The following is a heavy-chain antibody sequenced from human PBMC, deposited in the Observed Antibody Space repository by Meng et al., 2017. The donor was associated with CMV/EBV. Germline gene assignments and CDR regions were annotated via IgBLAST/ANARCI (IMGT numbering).Heavy chain of an antibody. D-gene: IGHD6-13*01. CDR1: GGSISSSSYY. CDR3: ARQPRLRNPRQQPVLLIQFDY. J-gene: IGHJ4*02. CDR2: IYYSGST. V-gene: IGHV4-39*01. Sequence: SETLSLTCTVSGGSISSSSYYWGWIRQPPGKGLEWIGSIYYSGSTYYNPSLKSRVTISVDTSKNQFSLKLSSVTAADTAVYYCARQPRLRNPRQQPVLLIQFDYWGQGTLVTVSS.